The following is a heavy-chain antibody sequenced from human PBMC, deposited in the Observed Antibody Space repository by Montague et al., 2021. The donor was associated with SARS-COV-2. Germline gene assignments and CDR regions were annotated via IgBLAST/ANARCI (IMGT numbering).Heavy chain of an antibody. CDR3: ARAASPRGAFDV. J-gene: IGHJ3*01. CDR2: NYHSEST. CDR1: GGSFNCRLSS. Sequence: TLSLTCAVSGGSFNCRLSSWTRIRHSPGTALDWLVYNYHSESTTDTPSLGSRVTITVDTPKSHLSLNLTSMTAADTAVYFCARAASPRGAFDVWGQGTVVTVSS. V-gene: IGHV4-30-2*06. D-gene: IGHD3-10*01.